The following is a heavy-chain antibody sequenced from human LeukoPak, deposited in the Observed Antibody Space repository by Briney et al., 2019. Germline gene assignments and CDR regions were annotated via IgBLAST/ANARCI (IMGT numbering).Heavy chain of an antibody. CDR1: GGSFSGYY. V-gene: IGHV4-34*01. D-gene: IGHD2-15*01. J-gene: IGHJ5*02. CDR3: ARDLVVVAALGFDP. CDR2: INHSGST. Sequence: PSETLSLTCAVYGGSFSGYYWSWIRQPPGKGLEWIGEINHSGSTNYNPSLKSRVTISVDTSKNQFSLKLSSVTAADTAVYYCARDLVVVAALGFDPWGQGTLVTVSS.